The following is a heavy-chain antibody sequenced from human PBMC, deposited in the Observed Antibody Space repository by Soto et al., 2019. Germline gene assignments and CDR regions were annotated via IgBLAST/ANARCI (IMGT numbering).Heavy chain of an antibody. CDR2: IYYSGST. J-gene: IGHJ4*02. Sequence: SETLSLTCTVSGGSISSYYWSWIRQPPGKGLEWIGYIYYSGSTNYNPSLKSRVTISVDTSKNQFSLKLSSVTAADTAVYYCARDDPPYSSGWYGYFDYWGQGTLVTVSS. CDR1: GGSISSYY. CDR3: ARDDPPYSSGWYGYFDY. D-gene: IGHD6-19*01. V-gene: IGHV4-59*01.